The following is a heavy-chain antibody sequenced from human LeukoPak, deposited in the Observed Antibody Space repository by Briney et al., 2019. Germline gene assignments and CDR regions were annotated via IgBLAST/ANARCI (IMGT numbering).Heavy chain of an antibody. D-gene: IGHD3-10*01. CDR1: GFTFSSYE. Sequence: GGSLRLSCAASGFTFSSYEMNWVRQAPGKGLEWVSSISCSSNYIYYADSMKGRFTISRDNAKNSLYLQMNSLRAEDTAVYYCARELCFGGRGARTTDFDYWGQGTLVTVSS. CDR2: ISCSSNYI. V-gene: IGHV3-21*01. J-gene: IGHJ4*02. CDR3: ARELCFGGRGARTTDFDY.